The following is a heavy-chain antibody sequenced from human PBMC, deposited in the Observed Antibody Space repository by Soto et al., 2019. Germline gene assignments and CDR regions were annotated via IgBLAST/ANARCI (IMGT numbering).Heavy chain of an antibody. Sequence: SETLSLTCTVSGGSISSRSYHWGWIRQPPGKGLEWIGRIYNSGSTYYNASLKSRVSISIDTSKNQFSLKLSSVTAADTAVYYCARHPVYATGWQIDYRGQGALVTVSS. J-gene: IGHJ4*02. CDR2: IYNSGST. V-gene: IGHV4-39*01. D-gene: IGHD2-2*01. CDR1: GGSISSRSYH. CDR3: ARHPVYATGWQIDY.